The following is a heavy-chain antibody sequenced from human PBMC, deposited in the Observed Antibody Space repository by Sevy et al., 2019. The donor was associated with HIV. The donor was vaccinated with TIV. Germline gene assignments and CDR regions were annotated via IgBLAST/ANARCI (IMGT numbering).Heavy chain of an antibody. CDR3: ARGPPDGSYDYFDY. V-gene: IGHV3-21*06. J-gene: IGHJ4*02. CDR2: VSGSSNYI. Sequence: GGSLRLSCAASGFTFIRYNRNWVRQAPGKGLEWVSSVSGSSNYIYYAESLKGRFIISRDNVKDTLSLQMNSLRADDTAVYYCARGPPDGSYDYFDYWGQGTLVTVSS. D-gene: IGHD1-26*01. CDR1: GFTFIRYN.